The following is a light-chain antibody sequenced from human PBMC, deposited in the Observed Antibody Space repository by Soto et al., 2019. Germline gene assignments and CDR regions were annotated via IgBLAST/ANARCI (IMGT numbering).Light chain of an antibody. Sequence: QSALTQPASVSGSPGQSITISCTGTNSDVGGYDYVSWYQQYPGKAPKLMIFDVSSRPSGVSDRFSGSKSGNTASLTISGLQPEDEADYYCSSYSRSISQELVFGGGTKLTVL. V-gene: IGLV2-14*03. CDR3: SSYSRSISQELV. CDR1: NSDVGGYDY. CDR2: DVS. J-gene: IGLJ2*01.